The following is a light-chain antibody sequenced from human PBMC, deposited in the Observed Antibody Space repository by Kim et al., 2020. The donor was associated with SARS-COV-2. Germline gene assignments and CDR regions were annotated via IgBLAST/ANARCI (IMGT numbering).Light chain of an antibody. V-gene: IGLV6-57*04. Sequence: NFMLTQPHSVSESPGKTITISCTRSSGSIASNSVQWYQQRPGSAPTTLIYEDNQRPSGVPDRFSGSIDSSSNSASLTISGLKTEDEADYYCQSYDNINQGVFGGGTQLTVL. CDR1: SGSIASNS. CDR2: EDN. J-gene: IGLJ3*02. CDR3: QSYDNINQGV.